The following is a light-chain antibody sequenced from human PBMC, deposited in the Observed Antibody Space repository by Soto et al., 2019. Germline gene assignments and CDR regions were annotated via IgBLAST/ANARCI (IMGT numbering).Light chain of an antibody. J-gene: IGLJ1*01. CDR2: EVS. V-gene: IGLV2-23*02. CDR1: SSDVGSYNL. CDR3: CSYAGSVYV. Sequence: QSVMTQPASVSWSPGQSITIFCTGTSSDVGSYNLVSWYQQHPGKAPKLMIYEVSKRPSGVSNRFSGSKSGNTASLTISGLQAEDEADYYCCSYAGSVYVFGTGTKVTVL.